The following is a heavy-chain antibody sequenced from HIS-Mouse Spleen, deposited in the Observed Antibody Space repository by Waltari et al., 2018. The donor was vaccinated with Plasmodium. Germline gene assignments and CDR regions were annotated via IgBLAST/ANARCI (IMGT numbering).Heavy chain of an antibody. V-gene: IGHV4-34*01. CDR3: ARGRVLGTSSGYFDL. CDR2: INHSGST. CDR1: GGSFSGYY. J-gene: IGHJ2*01. Sequence: QVQLQQWGAGLLKPSETLSLTCAVYGGSFSGYYWSWIRQPPGKGLEWFGEINHSGSTNYNPALKSRVTISVDTSKNQFSLKLSSVTAADTAVYYCARGRVLGTSSGYFDLWGRGTLVTVSS. D-gene: IGHD3-10*01.